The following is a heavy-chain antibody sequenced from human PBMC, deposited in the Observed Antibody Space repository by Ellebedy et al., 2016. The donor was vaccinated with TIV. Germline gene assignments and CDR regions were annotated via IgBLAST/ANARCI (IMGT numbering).Heavy chain of an antibody. D-gene: IGHD6-13*01. CDR3: ARVYSSYFFDY. CDR2: ISYDGSEK. Sequence: GGSLRLSCAASGFTFSSYGMHWVRQAPGKGLEWVAFISYDGSEKQYGDSVKGRFTISRDKSKNTLYLQMKSLSAEDTSIYYCARVYSSYFFDYWGQGTLVTVSS. V-gene: IGHV3-30*03. CDR1: GFTFSSYG. J-gene: IGHJ4*02.